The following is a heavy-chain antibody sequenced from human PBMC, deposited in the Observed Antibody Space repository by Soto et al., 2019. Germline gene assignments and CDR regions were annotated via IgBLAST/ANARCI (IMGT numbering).Heavy chain of an antibody. Sequence: SETLSLTCTVSGGSISSSIYYWGWIRQPPGKGLEWIGSIYYSGSTYYNPSLKSRVTISVDTSKNQFSLKLSSVTAADTAVYYCARTPLYFDYWGQGTLVTVSS. J-gene: IGHJ4*02. CDR3: ARTPLYFDY. V-gene: IGHV4-39*07. D-gene: IGHD2-15*01. CDR2: IYYSGST. CDR1: GGSISSSIYY.